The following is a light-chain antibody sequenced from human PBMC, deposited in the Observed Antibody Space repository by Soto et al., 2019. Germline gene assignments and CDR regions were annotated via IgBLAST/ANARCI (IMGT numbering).Light chain of an antibody. CDR1: SSDIGGYNY. J-gene: IGLJ2*01. Sequence: QSALPQPASVSGSPGQSITISCTGTSSDIGGYNYVSWYQQHPGKAPKLMIYDVSDRPSGVSNRFSGSKSGNTASLTISGLQAEDGADYYCASYASSNTVLFGGGTKLTVL. CDR2: DVS. CDR3: ASYASSNTVL. V-gene: IGLV2-14*03.